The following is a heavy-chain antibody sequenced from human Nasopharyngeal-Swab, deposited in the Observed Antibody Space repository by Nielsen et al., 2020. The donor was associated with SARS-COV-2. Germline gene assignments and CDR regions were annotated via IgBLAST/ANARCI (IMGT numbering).Heavy chain of an antibody. D-gene: IGHD2-15*01. CDR2: INTNTGNP. J-gene: IGHJ5*02. CDR3: ARERRLGYCSGGSCYYAWFDP. Sequence: ASVKVSYKASGYTFTSYAMNWVRQAPGQGLEWMGWINTNTGNPTYAQGFTGRFVFSLDTSVSTAYLQISSLKAEDTAVYYCARERRLGYCSGGSCYYAWFDPWGQGTLVTVSS. V-gene: IGHV7-4-1*02. CDR1: GYTFTSYA.